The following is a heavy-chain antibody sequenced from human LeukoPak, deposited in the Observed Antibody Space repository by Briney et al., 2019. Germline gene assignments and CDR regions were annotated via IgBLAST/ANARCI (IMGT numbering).Heavy chain of an antibody. CDR1: GFTFSSYS. Sequence: PGGSLRLSCAASGFTFSSYSMNWVRQAPGKGLEWVSYISSSSSTIYYADSVKGRFTISRDNAKNSLYLQMNSLRAEDTAVYYCAGAGYSGYDVPLGDYWGQGTLVTVSS. V-gene: IGHV3-48*04. CDR2: ISSSSSTI. D-gene: IGHD5-12*01. J-gene: IGHJ4*02. CDR3: AGAGYSGYDVPLGDY.